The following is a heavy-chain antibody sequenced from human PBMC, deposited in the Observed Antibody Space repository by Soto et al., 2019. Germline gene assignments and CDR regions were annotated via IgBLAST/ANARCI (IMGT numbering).Heavy chain of an antibody. CDR1: GFSLSTSGVG. J-gene: IGHJ2*01. CDR2: IYWDDDE. Sequence: QITLKESGPTLVKPTQTLTVTCTFSGFSLSTSGVGVGWIRQPPGKALGWLALIYWDDDERYSPSLKNRVTITKDTSKNQVALTMTNMDPVDTATYYCAHSFYGDSRYWYFDFWGRGTRVTVSS. D-gene: IGHD4-17*01. CDR3: AHSFYGDSRYWYFDF. V-gene: IGHV2-5*02.